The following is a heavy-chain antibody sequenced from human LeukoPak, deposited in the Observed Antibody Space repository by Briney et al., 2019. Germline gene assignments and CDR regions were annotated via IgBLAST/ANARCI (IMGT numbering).Heavy chain of an antibody. CDR3: TTCLLYGEVDY. V-gene: IGHV3-15*01. Sequence: GGSLRLSCADSGFTFSNAWMSWVRQAPGKGLEWVGRIKSKTDGGTTDYAAPVKGRFTISRDDSKNTLYLQMNSLKTEDTAVYYCTTCLLYGEVDYWGQGTLVTVSS. J-gene: IGHJ4*02. CDR2: IKSKTDGGTT. D-gene: IGHD4-17*01. CDR1: GFTFSNAW.